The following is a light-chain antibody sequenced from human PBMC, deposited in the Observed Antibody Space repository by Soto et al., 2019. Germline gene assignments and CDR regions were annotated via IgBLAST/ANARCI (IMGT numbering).Light chain of an antibody. CDR1: NIGNNY. V-gene: IGLV1-51*01. J-gene: IGLJ2*01. CDR2: DND. CDR3: GTWDNSLRGI. Sequence: QSVLTQPPSVSAAPGQRVTISCSNIGNNYVSWYQQLPGTAPKLLIYDNDKRPSGIPDRFSGFKSGTSVTLVITGLQTGDEADYYCGTWDNSLRGIFGGGTKLTVL.